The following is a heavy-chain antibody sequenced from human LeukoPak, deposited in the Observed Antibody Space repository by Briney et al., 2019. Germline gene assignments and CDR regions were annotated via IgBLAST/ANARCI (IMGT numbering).Heavy chain of an antibody. Sequence: GASVKVSCKASGGTFSSYAISWVRQAPGQRLEWMGWINAGNGNTKYSQKFQGRVTITRDTSASTAYMELSSLRSEDTAVYYCARDRQLRQNGLRQYNWFDPWGQGTLVTVSS. D-gene: IGHD5-24*01. J-gene: IGHJ5*02. CDR2: INAGNGNT. V-gene: IGHV1-3*01. CDR1: GGTFSSYA. CDR3: ARDRQLRQNGLRQYNWFDP.